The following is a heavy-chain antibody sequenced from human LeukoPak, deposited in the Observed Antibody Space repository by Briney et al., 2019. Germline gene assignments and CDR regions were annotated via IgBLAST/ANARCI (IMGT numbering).Heavy chain of an antibody. CDR2: IYYSGST. V-gene: IGHV4-59*08. J-gene: IGHJ4*02. CDR3: ARRYYDSSGYYSYFDY. CDR1: GGSISSYY. D-gene: IGHD3-22*01. Sequence: PSETLSLTCTVSGGSISSYYWSWIRQPPGKGLEWIGYIYYSGSTNYNPSLKSRVTISVDTSKNQFSLKLSSVTAADTAVYYCARRYYDSSGYYSYFDYWGQGTLVTVSS.